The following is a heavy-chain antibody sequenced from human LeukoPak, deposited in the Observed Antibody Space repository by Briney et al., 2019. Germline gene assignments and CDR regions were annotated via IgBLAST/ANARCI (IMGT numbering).Heavy chain of an antibody. CDR1: GFTFSSYA. Sequence: GGSLRLPCAASGFTFSSYAMHWVRQAPGKGLEWVAVISYDGSNKYYADSVKGRFTISRDNSKNTLYLQMNSLRAEDTAVYYCARWGFGESYWGQGTLVTVSS. V-gene: IGHV3-30-3*01. CDR3: ARWGFGESY. J-gene: IGHJ4*02. CDR2: ISYDGSNK. D-gene: IGHD1-26*01.